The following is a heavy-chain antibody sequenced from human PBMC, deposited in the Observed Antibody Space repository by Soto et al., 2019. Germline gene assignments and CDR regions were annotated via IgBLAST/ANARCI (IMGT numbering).Heavy chain of an antibody. CDR2: ISYDGSNK. D-gene: IGHD3-9*01. CDR3: ARDIVTYDILTGYSTLDY. J-gene: IGHJ4*02. Sequence: GGSLRLSCAASGFTFSSYAMHXVRQAPGKGLEWVAVISYDGSNKYYADSEKGRFTISRDNSKNTLYLQMNSLRAEDTAVYYCARDIVTYDILTGYSTLDYWGQGTLVTVSS. V-gene: IGHV3-30-3*01. CDR1: GFTFSSYA.